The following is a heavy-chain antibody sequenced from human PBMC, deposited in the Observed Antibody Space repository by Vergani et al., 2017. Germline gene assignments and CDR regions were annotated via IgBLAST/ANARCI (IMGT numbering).Heavy chain of an antibody. D-gene: IGHD2-2*01. J-gene: IGHJ6*02. CDR2: IYSGGST. CDR3: ARARVVVPAAPYYYYGMDV. Sequence: EVQLVESGGGLVQPGGSLRLSCAASGFTVSSNYMSWVRQAPGKGLEWVSVIYSGGSTYYADSVKGRFTISRDNSKNTLYLQMNSLRAEDTAVYYCARARVVVPAAPYYYYGMDVWGQGTTVTVSS. V-gene: IGHV3-66*01. CDR1: GFTVSSNY.